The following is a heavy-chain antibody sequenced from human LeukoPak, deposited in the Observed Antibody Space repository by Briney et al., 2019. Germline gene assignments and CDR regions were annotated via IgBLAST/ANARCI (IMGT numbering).Heavy chain of an antibody. Sequence: PGGSLRLSCATSGFNFSNYAMTWVRQAPGKGLEWVSSISGGGTTYYGDSVKGRVTVSRDSSKNTLHLQMNSLRLEDTAVYYCARGTVWLYPRILIDWGQGVLVTVSS. V-gene: IGHV3-23*01. D-gene: IGHD3-9*01. J-gene: IGHJ4*02. CDR3: ARGTVWLYPRILID. CDR1: GFNFSNYA. CDR2: ISGGGTT.